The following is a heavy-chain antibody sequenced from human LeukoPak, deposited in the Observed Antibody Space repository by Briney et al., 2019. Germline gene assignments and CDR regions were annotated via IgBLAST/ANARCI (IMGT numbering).Heavy chain of an antibody. CDR1: GYSISTGFY. Sequence: SETLSLTCTVSGYSISTGFYWGWIRPPPGKGLEWIGTIHGGGSTNYNPSLKSRLTLSVDTSKNQFSLNLSSVTAADTAMYYCARAVGTSRNFFDYWGQGTLVTVSS. CDR2: IHGGGST. D-gene: IGHD4-23*01. J-gene: IGHJ4*02. V-gene: IGHV4-38-2*02. CDR3: ARAVGTSRNFFDY.